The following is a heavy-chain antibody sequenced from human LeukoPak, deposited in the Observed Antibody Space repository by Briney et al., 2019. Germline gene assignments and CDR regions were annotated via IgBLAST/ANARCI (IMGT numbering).Heavy chain of an antibody. Sequence: GGSPRLSCAASGFTFSSYAMHWVRQAPGKGLEWVAVISYDGSNKYYADSVKGRFTISRDNSKNTLYLQMNSLRAEDTAVYYCARDRSGYYYDYWGQGTLVTVSS. J-gene: IGHJ4*02. CDR2: ISYDGSNK. D-gene: IGHD3-22*01. CDR3: ARDRSGYYYDY. CDR1: GFTFSSYA. V-gene: IGHV3-30-3*01.